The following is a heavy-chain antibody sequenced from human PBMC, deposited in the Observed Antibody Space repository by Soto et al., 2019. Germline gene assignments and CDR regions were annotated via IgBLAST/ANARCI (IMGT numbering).Heavy chain of an antibody. V-gene: IGHV3-21*05. CDR2: ISSTTNYI. J-gene: IGHJ4*02. CDR1: GFTFSTSE. CDR3: ARESEDLTSNFDY. Sequence: GGSLRLSCAASGFTFSTSEMYWVRQAPGKGLEWVSYISSTTNYIYYGDSMKGRFTISRDNGKNSLYLEMHSLRAEDTAVYYCARESEDLTSNFDYWGQGTLVTVSS.